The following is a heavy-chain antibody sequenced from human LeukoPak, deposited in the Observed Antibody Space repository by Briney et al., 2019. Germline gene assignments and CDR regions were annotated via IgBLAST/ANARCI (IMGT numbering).Heavy chain of an antibody. D-gene: IGHD3-22*01. Sequence: GGSLRLSCAASGFTFSSYAMSWVRQTPGKGLEWVSAISGSGGSTYYADSVKGRFTISRDNSKNTLYLQMNSLRAEDTAVYYCAKYYDSSGYYYYDAFDIWGQGTMVTVSS. CDR1: GFTFSSYA. J-gene: IGHJ3*02. V-gene: IGHV3-23*01. CDR3: AKYYDSSGYYYYDAFDI. CDR2: ISGSGGST.